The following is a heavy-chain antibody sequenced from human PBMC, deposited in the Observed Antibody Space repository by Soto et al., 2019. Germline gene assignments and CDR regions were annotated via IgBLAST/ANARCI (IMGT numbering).Heavy chain of an antibody. V-gene: IGHV3-72*01. D-gene: IGHD1-20*01. CDR1: GFTLSDYY. CDR3: TRSITGTTAFDY. Sequence: EVQLVESGGGLVQPGRSLRLSCAGSGFTLSDYYIDWVRQAPGKGLEWVGRSRDKGNSYSTDYAASVKGRFTISRDASKNSLYLHMNSLKAEDTALYYCTRSITGTTAFDYWGQGTLVTVSS. J-gene: IGHJ4*02. CDR2: SRDKGNSYST.